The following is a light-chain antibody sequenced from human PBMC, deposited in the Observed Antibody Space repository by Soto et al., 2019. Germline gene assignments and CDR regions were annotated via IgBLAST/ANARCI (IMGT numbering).Light chain of an antibody. CDR3: QQINSFPFT. CDR2: GAS. V-gene: IGKV1-12*01. J-gene: IGKJ4*01. Sequence: GDRVTITCRATKGNSRWLAWYQQKPGNAPNLLIYGASSLQSGLPSRFSGSGSGSDFILSISSLHPEDFATYYCQQINSFPFTFGGGTKAEIK. CDR1: KGNSRW.